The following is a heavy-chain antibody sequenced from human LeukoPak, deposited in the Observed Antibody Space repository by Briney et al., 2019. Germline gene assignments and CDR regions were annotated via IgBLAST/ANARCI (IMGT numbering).Heavy chain of an antibody. D-gene: IGHD5-24*01. CDR1: GFTFSDYY. CDR2: ISSSGSTI. J-gene: IGHJ4*02. CDR3: ARDYKYAFDN. V-gene: IGHV3-11*04. Sequence: GGSLRLSCAASGFTFSDYYMSWIRQAPGKGLEWVSYISSSGSTIYYADSVKSRFTISGDKAKNSLYLQMNSLRVEDTAVYYCARDYKYAFDNWGQGTLVTVSS.